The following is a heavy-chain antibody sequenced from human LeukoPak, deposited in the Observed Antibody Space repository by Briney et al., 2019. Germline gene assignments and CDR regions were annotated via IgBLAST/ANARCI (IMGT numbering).Heavy chain of an antibody. D-gene: IGHD6-19*01. J-gene: IGHJ4*02. Sequence: PGGSLRLSCAGLGFSFSSYSMTWVRQTPEKGLQWVAGISGSGGSTYYADSVKGRFTISRDNSKNTLYLQMNSLGAEDTAVYYCARDQVAYSGGWYGQGVGRYFDYWGQGTLVTVSS. V-gene: IGHV3-23*01. CDR1: GFSFSSYS. CDR3: ARDQVAYSGGWYGQGVGRYFDY. CDR2: ISGSGGST.